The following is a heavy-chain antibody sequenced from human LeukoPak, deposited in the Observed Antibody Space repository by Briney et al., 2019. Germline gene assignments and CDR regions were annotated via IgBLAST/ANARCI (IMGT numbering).Heavy chain of an antibody. CDR2: IYYSGST. Sequence: PSETLSLTCTVSGGSISSYYWSWIRQPPGKGLEWIGYIYYSGSTNYNPSLKSRVTISVDTSKNQFSLKLSSVTAADTAVYYCARSPYYYDSSGYYYYYYGMDVWGQGTTVTVPS. CDR1: GGSISSYY. V-gene: IGHV4-59*01. J-gene: IGHJ6*02. CDR3: ARSPYYYDSSGYYYYYYGMDV. D-gene: IGHD3-22*01.